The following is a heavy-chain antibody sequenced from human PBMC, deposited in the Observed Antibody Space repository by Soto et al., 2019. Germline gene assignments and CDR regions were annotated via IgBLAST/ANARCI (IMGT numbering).Heavy chain of an antibody. CDR2: IIPIFGTA. Sequence: ASVKVSCKASGGTFSSYAISWVRQAPGQGLEWMGGIIPIFGTANYAQKFQGRVTITADESTSTAYMELSSLRSEDTAVYYCARRMGPYYDSSGSNYFDYWGQGALVTVS. CDR3: ARRMGPYYDSSGSNYFDY. D-gene: IGHD3-22*01. V-gene: IGHV1-69*13. J-gene: IGHJ4*02. CDR1: GGTFSSYA.